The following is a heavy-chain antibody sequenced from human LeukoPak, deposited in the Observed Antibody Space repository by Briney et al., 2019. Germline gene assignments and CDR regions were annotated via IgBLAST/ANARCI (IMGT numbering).Heavy chain of an antibody. V-gene: IGHV3-23*01. Sequence: GGSLRLFCAASGFTFSSYAMSGVRQAPGKGLEGGSAISGSGGSTYYADSVKGRFTISRDNSKNTLSLQMNSLRAEDTAVYYCAKHEGGQQASYLYFQHWGQGTLVTVSS. CDR2: ISGSGGST. CDR1: GFTFSSYA. CDR3: AKHEGGQQASYLYFQH. D-gene: IGHD3-16*01. J-gene: IGHJ1*01.